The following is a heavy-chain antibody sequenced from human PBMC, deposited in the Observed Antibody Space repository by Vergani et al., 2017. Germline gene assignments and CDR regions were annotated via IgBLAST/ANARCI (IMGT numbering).Heavy chain of an antibody. CDR3: ARQTTVTRMRVYCYNYYMDV. CDR1: GGSFSTGGQS. V-gene: IGHV4-61*02. CDR2: IYTSGAT. D-gene: IGHD4-17*01. J-gene: IGHJ6*03. Sequence: QVQLQESGPGLVKPSQTLSLTCTVSGGSFSTGGQSWTWLRQSAGKVLEWNGRIYTSGATNYNPSLRSRAIMSVDASKNQFSLKLSSVTAADTAVYYCARQTTVTRMRVYCYNYYMDVWGKGTTVTVSS.